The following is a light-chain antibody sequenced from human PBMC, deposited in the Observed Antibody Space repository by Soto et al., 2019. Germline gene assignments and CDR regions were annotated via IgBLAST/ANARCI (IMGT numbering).Light chain of an antibody. J-gene: IGLJ1*01. V-gene: IGLV2-8*01. CDR1: GSDIGGYNF. Sequence: QSVLTQPPSASGSPGQSVTISCTGTGSDIGGYNFVSWYQQRPGKXXXXIIXXXXXXXXXXXXXXXXXXXXXXXXXTXSGLXAXDEADYYCSSYAGTNNRYVFGTGTKLTVL. CDR2: XXX. CDR3: SSYAGTNNRYV.